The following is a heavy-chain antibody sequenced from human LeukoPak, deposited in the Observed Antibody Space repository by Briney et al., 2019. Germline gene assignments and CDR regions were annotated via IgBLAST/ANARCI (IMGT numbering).Heavy chain of an antibody. CDR1: GFTVSSNY. V-gene: IGHV3-53*01. Sequence: GGSLRLSCAASGFTVSSNYMSWVRQAPGKGLEWVSVIYSGGSTNYADSVKGRFTISRDNSKNTLYLQMNSLRAEDTAVYYCARDVGYGDYVADAFDIWGQGTMVTVSS. D-gene: IGHD4-17*01. CDR2: IYSGGST. J-gene: IGHJ3*02. CDR3: ARDVGYGDYVADAFDI.